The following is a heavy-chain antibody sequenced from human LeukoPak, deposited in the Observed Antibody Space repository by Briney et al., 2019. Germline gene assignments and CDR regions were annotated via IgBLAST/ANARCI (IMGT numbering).Heavy chain of an antibody. V-gene: IGHV3-30*04. Sequence: GGSLRLSCDASGFTFSSYTMHWVRQAPGKGLEWLTLISPDGNNKDYADSVKGRFTISRDNSKNTLYMQLTSLTTEGSAKYYCATEALPIGFLESIRPGNYFSNYMGVWGKGTMVIVSS. J-gene: IGHJ6*03. D-gene: IGHD3-3*02. CDR1: GFTFSSYT. CDR3: ATEALPIGFLESIRPGNYFSNYMGV. CDR2: ISPDGNNK.